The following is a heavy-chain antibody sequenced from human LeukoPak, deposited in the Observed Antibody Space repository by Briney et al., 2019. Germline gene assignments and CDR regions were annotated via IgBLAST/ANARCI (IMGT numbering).Heavy chain of an antibody. CDR2: IRSKADKYAT. D-gene: IGHD6-19*01. J-gene: IGHJ4*02. V-gene: IGHV3-73*01. CDR3: TRVTTVAASDFDY. Sequence: PGGSLRLSCAASGFTFSGSAIHWVRQASGKGLEWVGRIRSKADKYATEYGASVKGRFIISRDDSKNTPFLQMNSLKTEDTAVYYCTRVTTVAASDFDYWGQGTQVTVSA. CDR1: GFTFSGSA.